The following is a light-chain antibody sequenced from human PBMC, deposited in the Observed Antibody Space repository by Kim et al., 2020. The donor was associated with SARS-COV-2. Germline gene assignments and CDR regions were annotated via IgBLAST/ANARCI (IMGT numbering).Light chain of an antibody. CDR1: QNVSSTY. CDR3: QQYGFLPRT. V-gene: IGKV3-20*01. CDR2: GAS. J-gene: IGKJ1*01. Sequence: SPGERATLSCRASQNVSSTYVAWYQQKPGQAPRLLIYGASRRTDGIADRFSGSGSGTDFTLTISRLEPEDFAVYYCQQYGFLPRTFGQGTKVEIK.